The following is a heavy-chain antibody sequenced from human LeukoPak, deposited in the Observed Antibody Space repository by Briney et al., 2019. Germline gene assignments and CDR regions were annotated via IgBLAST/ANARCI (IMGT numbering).Heavy chain of an antibody. CDR3: ARETSMNWFDP. CDR2: IYYSGST. CDR1: GGSISSSSYY. V-gene: IGHV4-61*01. Sequence: SETLSLTCTVSGGSISSSSYYWSWIRQPPGKGLEWIGYIYYSGSTNYNPSLKSRVTISVDTSKNQFSLKLSSVTAADTAVYYCARETSMNWFDPWGQGTLVTVSS. D-gene: IGHD2/OR15-2a*01. J-gene: IGHJ5*02.